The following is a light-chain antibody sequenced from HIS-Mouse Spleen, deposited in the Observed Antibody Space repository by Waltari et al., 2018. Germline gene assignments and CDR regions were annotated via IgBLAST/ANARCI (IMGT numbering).Light chain of an antibody. J-gene: IGKJ1*01. CDR1: QSVSSSY. V-gene: IGKV3-20*01. Sequence: EIVLTQSPGTRSLSPGERATLSYRASQSVSSSYLAWYQQKPGQAPRLLIYGASSRATGIPDRFSGSGSGTDFTLTISRLEPEDFAVYYCQQYGNSPRTFGQGTKVEIK. CDR2: GAS. CDR3: QQYGNSPRT.